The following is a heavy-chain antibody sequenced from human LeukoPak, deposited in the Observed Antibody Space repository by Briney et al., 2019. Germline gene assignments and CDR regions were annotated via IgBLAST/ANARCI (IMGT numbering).Heavy chain of an antibody. Sequence: SVKVSCKASGGTFSSYAISWVRQAPGQGLEWMGGIIPIFGTANYAQKFQGRVTITADKSTSTAYMELSSLRSEDTAVYYCARGGKAVATQGWFDPWGQGTLVTVSS. V-gene: IGHV1-69*06. D-gene: IGHD4-23*01. CDR2: IIPIFGTA. CDR3: ARGGKAVATQGWFDP. J-gene: IGHJ5*02. CDR1: GGTFSSYA.